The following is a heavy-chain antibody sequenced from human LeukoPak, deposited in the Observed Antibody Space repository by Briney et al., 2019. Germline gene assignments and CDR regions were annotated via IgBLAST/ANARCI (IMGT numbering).Heavy chain of an antibody. CDR1: GDSISSSNSY. Sequence: SETLSLTCTVSGDSISSSNSYWGWIRQPPGKGLEWIGSIYYSGNTYYNASLKSRVTISVDTSKNQFSLKLSSVTAADTAVYYCARFYSMYYFDYWGQGTLVTVSS. J-gene: IGHJ4*02. CDR3: ARFYSMYYFDY. V-gene: IGHV4-39*07. D-gene: IGHD2-15*01. CDR2: IYYSGNT.